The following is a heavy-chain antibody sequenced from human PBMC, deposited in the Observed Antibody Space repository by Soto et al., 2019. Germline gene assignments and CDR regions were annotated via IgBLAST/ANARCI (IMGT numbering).Heavy chain of an antibody. CDR3: ARPNETPNWFGH. CDR2: IYYSGST. J-gene: IGHJ5*02. CDR1: GGSVSSGSYY. Sequence: QVQLQESGPGVVKPSETLSLTCTVSGGSVSSGSYYWSWIRQPPGKGLEWIGFIYYSGSTNYNPSLKSRVTISVDTSKTQFSLKLSSVTAADTAVYYCARPNETPNWFGHWGQGTLVTVSS. V-gene: IGHV4-61*01. D-gene: IGHD2-15*01.